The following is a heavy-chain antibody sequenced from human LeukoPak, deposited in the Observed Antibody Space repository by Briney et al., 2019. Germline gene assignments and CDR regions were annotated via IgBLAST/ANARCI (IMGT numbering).Heavy chain of an antibody. Sequence: GRSLRLSCAASGFTFTNYAIQWVRQAPGKGLEWVAVISYDGTNIYYGDSVKGRFTISRDNSKNTVYLQTNNLRAEDTAVYHCARGLTNFDASSPPVYWGQGTLVTVSS. CDR3: ARGLTNFDASSPPVY. CDR1: GFTFTNYA. V-gene: IGHV3-30*01. J-gene: IGHJ4*02. D-gene: IGHD2-8*01. CDR2: ISYDGTNI.